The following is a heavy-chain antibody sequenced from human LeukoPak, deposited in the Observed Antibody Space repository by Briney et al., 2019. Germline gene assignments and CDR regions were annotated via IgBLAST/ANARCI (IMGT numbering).Heavy chain of an antibody. V-gene: IGHV4-39*07. Sequence: PSETLSLTCTVSGGSISSSSYYWGWIRQPPGKGLEWIGNIYYSGSTFYNPSLKSRVTISVDTSKNQFSLKLSSVTAADTAVYYCARDPGGTDYDILTGLQSRGYFDYWGQGTLVTVSS. CDR1: GGSISSSSYY. CDR3: ARDPGGTDYDILTGLQSRGYFDY. J-gene: IGHJ4*02. CDR2: IYYSGST. D-gene: IGHD3-9*01.